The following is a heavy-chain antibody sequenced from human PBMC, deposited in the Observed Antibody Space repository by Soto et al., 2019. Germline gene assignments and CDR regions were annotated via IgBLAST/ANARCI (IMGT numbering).Heavy chain of an antibody. Sequence: EVQLVESGGGLVQPGGSLTLSCAASEFAFSSYWMTWVRQAPGKGLEWVANIRKDGSQRSYLDSVRDRFTISRDNSKNSLYLQKNSLRAEDTALYFCARDVSPGSSGLYFDAFDIWGQGTMVTVSS. CDR3: ARDVSPGSSGLYFDAFDI. CDR2: IRKDGSQR. V-gene: IGHV3-7*05. D-gene: IGHD6-25*01. CDR1: EFAFSSYW. J-gene: IGHJ3*02.